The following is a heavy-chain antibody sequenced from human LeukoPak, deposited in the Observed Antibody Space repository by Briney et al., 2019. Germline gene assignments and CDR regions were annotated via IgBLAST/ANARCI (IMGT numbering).Heavy chain of an antibody. CDR3: ARTTVAPGSYDAFDI. CDR2: IYYSGST. V-gene: IGHV4-59*12. Sequence: PSETLSLTCTVSGGSISSYYWSWIRQPPGKGLEWIGYIYYSGSTNYNPSLKSRVTISVDKSKNQFSLKLSSVTAADTAVYYCARTTVAPGSYDAFDIWGQGTMVTVSS. CDR1: GGSISSYY. D-gene: IGHD4-23*01. J-gene: IGHJ3*02.